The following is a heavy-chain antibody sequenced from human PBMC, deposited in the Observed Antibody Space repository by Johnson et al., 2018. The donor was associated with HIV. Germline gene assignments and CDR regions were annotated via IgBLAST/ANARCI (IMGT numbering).Heavy chain of an antibody. V-gene: IGHV3-30*03. CDR3: ARANLSPFGGVNDAFDV. D-gene: IGHD3-16*01. Sequence: QVQLVESGGGVVQPGRSLRLSCAASGFTFSNYAIHWVRQAPGKGLEWVAIVAYDGSKKCYADSMKGRFTISRDNSKNTLYLQMNSLRPEDTAGYYCARANLSPFGGVNDAFDVWGQGTMVTVSS. CDR1: GFTFSNYA. CDR2: VAYDGSKK. J-gene: IGHJ3*01.